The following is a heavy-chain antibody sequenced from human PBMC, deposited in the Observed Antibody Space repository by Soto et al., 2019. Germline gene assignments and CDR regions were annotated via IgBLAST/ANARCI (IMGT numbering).Heavy chain of an antibody. CDR3: ARAGSYGWWFDP. D-gene: IGHD5-18*01. V-gene: IGHV4-59*01. CDR2: IYYSGST. J-gene: IGHJ5*02. Sequence: PSETLSLTCTVSGGSMSSSYYWTWIRQSPGKGLEWIGYIYYSGSTNYNPSLKSRVTISVDTSKNQFSLKLSSVTAADTAVYYCARAGSYGWWFDPWGQGTLVTVSS. CDR1: GGSMSSSYY.